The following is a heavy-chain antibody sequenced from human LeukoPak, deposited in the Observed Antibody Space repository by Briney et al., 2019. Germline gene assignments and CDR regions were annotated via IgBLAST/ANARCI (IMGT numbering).Heavy chain of an antibody. D-gene: IGHD1-26*01. Sequence: GGSLRLSCAASGFTLSSYAMSWVRQAPGKGLEWVSFMYGDLITDYADSVKGRFTISRDISENTLYLQMNSLRADDTAVYYCARGVLGLKPLDYWGQGTLVTVSS. J-gene: IGHJ4*02. CDR2: MYGDLIT. CDR3: ARGVLGLKPLDY. V-gene: IGHV3-53*01. CDR1: GFTLSSYA.